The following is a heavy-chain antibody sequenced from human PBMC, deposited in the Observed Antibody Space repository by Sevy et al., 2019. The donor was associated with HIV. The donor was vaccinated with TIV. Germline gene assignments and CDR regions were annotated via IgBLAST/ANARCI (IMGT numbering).Heavy chain of an antibody. D-gene: IGHD3-16*01. CDR3: ARDGGYYSMDV. J-gene: IGHJ6*02. Sequence: SETLSLTCTVSGGSISSGSCYWSWIRQPAGKGLEWIGHIYTSGSTNYNPSLKSRVTMSVDTSENQFSLRLSSVTAADTAVYYCARDGGYYSMDVWGQGTTVTVSS. V-gene: IGHV4-61*09. CDR2: IYTSGST. CDR1: GGSISSGSCY.